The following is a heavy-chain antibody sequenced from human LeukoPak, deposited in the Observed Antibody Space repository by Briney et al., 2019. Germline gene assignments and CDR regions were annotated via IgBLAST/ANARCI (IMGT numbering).Heavy chain of an antibody. CDR1: GFTFSDYY. J-gene: IGHJ5*02. CDR3: AGARGYSYGYWDWFDP. Sequence: GGSLRLSCAASGFTFSDYYMSWIRQAPGKGLEWVSYISSSGSTIYYADSVKGRFTISRDNAKNSLYLQMNSLRAEDTAVYYCAGARGYSYGYWDWFDPWGQGTLVTVSS. CDR2: ISSSGSTI. D-gene: IGHD5-18*01. V-gene: IGHV3-11*01.